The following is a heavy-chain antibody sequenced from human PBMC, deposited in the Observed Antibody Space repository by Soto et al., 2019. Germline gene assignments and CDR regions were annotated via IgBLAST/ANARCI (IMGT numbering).Heavy chain of an antibody. CDR1: GYTFIGYF. CDR2: INPNSGGA. V-gene: IGHV1-2*04. Sequence: ASVKVSCKASGYTFIGYFIHWVRQAPGQGLEWMGWINPNSGGANYAQKFKGWVSMTRDTSIGTAYMELSSLRSDDTAVYYCARVILYYYDSSDSAFDIWGQGAMVTVSS. J-gene: IGHJ3*02. CDR3: ARVILYYYDSSDSAFDI. D-gene: IGHD3-22*01.